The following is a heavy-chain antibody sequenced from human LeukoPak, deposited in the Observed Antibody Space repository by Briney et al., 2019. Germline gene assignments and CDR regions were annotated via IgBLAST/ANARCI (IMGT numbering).Heavy chain of an antibody. CDR3: VRGGSRYAHYWYGMAV. CDR2: IYSGGST. Sequence: GGSLRLSCVDLGVRRIIKKKNWVRQAPGQGLEWLSVIYSGGSTYYTDSVKGRFTISRDTGKDTVYLQMNSLRAEDTAVYYCVRGGSRYAHYWYGMAVWGQGTTVTVSS. J-gene: IGHJ6*02. V-gene: IGHV3-53*01. D-gene: IGHD3-3*01. CDR1: VRRIIKK.